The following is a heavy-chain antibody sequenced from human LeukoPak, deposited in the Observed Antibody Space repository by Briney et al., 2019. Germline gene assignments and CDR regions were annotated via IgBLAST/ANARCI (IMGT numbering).Heavy chain of an antibody. CDR3: AREREGLWRNGAFDY. CDR2: ISSSGSTI. J-gene: IGHJ4*02. D-gene: IGHD5-18*01. V-gene: IGHV3-48*03. CDR1: GFTFSSYE. Sequence: WGSLRLSCAASGFTFSSYEMNWVRQAPGKGLEWVSYISSSGSTIYYADSVKGRFTISRDNAKNSLYLQMNSLRAQDTAVYYCAREREGLWRNGAFDYWGQGTLVTVSS.